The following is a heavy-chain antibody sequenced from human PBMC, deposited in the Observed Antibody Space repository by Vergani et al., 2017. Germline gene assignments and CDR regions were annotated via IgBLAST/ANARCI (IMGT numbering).Heavy chain of an antibody. CDR1: GFSFRNAW. V-gene: IGHV3-15*07. D-gene: IGHD2-21*01. Sequence: EVQLVESGGGIVKPGGSLRLSCVASGFSFRNAWMNWVRRTPGKGLEWVGRIKSTFDRGTTDYAAAVKGRFTNSRDDSKNTLFLQMNGLKTEDICVYYCTTDPRYCGDGSFYWLRDHHYYGMDVWGQGTTVTVSS. CDR2: IKSTFDRGTT. CDR3: TTDPRYCGDGSFYWLRDHHYYGMDV. J-gene: IGHJ6*02.